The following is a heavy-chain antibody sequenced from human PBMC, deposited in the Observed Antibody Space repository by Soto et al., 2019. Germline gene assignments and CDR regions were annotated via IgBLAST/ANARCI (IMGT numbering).Heavy chain of an antibody. CDR3: ARGKGDADGDGHWLDP. CDR2: IISVLGRA. V-gene: IGHV1-69*08. Sequence: QVQLVQSGAEVKKPGSSVRVSCKASGGSFRTYTINWVRQAPGQGLEWVGRIISVLGRANYAQKFHGRVTLTPDKFTSTADMELSSLTSDDTAGYFCARGKGDADGDGHWLDPWGKRTLVTVSS. CDR1: GGSFRTYT. D-gene: IGHD3-10*01. J-gene: IGHJ5*02.